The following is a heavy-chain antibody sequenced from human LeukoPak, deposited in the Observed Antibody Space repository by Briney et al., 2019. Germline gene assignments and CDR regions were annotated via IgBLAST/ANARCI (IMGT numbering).Heavy chain of an antibody. V-gene: IGHV4-4*07. CDR1: GGSISNYY. J-gene: IGHJ3*02. D-gene: IGHD6-6*01. CDR2: IYISGST. Sequence: SETLSLTCTVSGGSISNYYWTRIRQPAGKRLEWIGRIYISGSTNCSPSLKSRVTMSVDTSKNQFSLKLSSVTAADTAVYYCERGYGSSWGRPTFDTCGQGTVVTVSS. CDR3: ERGYGSSWGRPTFDT.